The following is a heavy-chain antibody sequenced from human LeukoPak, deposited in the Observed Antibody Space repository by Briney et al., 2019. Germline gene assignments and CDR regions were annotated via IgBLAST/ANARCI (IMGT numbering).Heavy chain of an antibody. CDR3: ARWYNSLDV. V-gene: IGHV3-64*01. CDR1: GFTFRNSA. Sequence: GGSLRLSCVASGFTFRNSAMHWVRQAPGKGLEYVSGISSNGGSTYYANAVKGRFTISRDNSKNTVYLQMGSLKPEDMAVYCCARWYNSLDVWGQGTTVTVSS. J-gene: IGHJ6*02. D-gene: IGHD1-1*01. CDR2: ISSNGGST.